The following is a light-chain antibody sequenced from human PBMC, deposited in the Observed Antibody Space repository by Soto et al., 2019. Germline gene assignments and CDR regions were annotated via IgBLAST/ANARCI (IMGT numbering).Light chain of an antibody. CDR1: SSDVGSHNL. CDR2: EGT. V-gene: IGLV2-23*01. J-gene: IGLJ2*01. CDR3: CSYASDSKLV. Sequence: QSALTQPASVSGSPGQSITISCTGTSSDVGSHNLVSWYQHHPGKAPKLMIYEGTKRPSGVSNRFSGSKSGNTASLTVSGLQAEDEADYYCCSYASDSKLVFGGGTKLTVL.